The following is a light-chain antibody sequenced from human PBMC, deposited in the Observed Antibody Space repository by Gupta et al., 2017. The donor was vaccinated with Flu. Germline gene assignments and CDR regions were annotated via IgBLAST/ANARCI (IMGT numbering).Light chain of an antibody. V-gene: IGLV2-14*01. CDR2: QVS. J-gene: IGLJ2*01. CDR3: SSYTTGSSV. Sequence: QSALTQPASVSGSPGQSVTISCTGTNSDVGYYNYVSWYQQHPGKAPKLIIFQVSNRPSGVSNRFSGSKSANTASLTISGLQAEDEADYYCSSYTTGSSVFGGGTKLTVL. CDR1: NSDVGYYNY.